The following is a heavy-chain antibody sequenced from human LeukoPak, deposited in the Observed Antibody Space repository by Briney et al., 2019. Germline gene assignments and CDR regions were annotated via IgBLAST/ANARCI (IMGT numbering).Heavy chain of an antibody. J-gene: IGHJ6*03. CDR2: IIPIFGTA. Sequence: ASVKVSCKASGGPFINYAISWVRQAPGQGLEWMGGIIPIFGTANYAQKFQGRVTITADKSTSTAYMELSSLRSEDTAVYYCARGGGSSSWYPHYYYYMDVWGKGTTVTVSS. CDR3: ARGGGSSSWYPHYYYYMDV. D-gene: IGHD6-13*01. V-gene: IGHV1-69*06. CDR1: GGPFINYA.